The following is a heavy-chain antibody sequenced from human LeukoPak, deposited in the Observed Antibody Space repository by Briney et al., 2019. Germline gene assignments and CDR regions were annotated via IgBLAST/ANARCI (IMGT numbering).Heavy chain of an antibody. D-gene: IGHD4-11*01. V-gene: IGHV3-23*01. CDR2: ISGSGGST. CDR3: AKDRYSNYGNRFDP. Sequence: PGGSLRLSCAASGFTFSDYAMNWVRQAPGKGLEWVSGISGSGGSTYYADSVRGRFTISRDNSKNTLYLQMNSLRAEDTAVYYCAKDRYSNYGNRFDPWGQGTPVTVSS. J-gene: IGHJ5*02. CDR1: GFTFSDYA.